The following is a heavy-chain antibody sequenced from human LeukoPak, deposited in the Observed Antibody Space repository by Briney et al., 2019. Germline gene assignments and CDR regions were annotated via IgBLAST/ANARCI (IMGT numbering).Heavy chain of an antibody. CDR1: GFIFSNYW. D-gene: IGHD4/OR15-4a*01. CDR2: ISGSGGST. Sequence: GGSLRLSCAASGFIFSNYWMSWVRQAPGKGLEWVSAISGSGGSTYYADSVKGRFTISRDNSKNTLYLQMNSLRAEDTAVYYCARRAGAYSHPYDYWGQGTLVTVSS. J-gene: IGHJ4*02. CDR3: ARRAGAYSHPYDY. V-gene: IGHV3-23*01.